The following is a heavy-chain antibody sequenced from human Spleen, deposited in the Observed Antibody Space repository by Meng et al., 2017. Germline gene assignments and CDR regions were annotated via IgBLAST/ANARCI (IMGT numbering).Heavy chain of an antibody. CDR2: ISNRDSTV. CDR1: GFTFSSHE. J-gene: IGHJ4*02. Sequence: GESLKISCAASGFTFSSHEMNWFRQAPGKGLEWISYISNRDSTVYYVDSVKGRFTISRDNAKNTVYLQMGSLRGEDMAVYYCARGRPINYWGQGTLVTVSS. CDR3: ARGRPINY. V-gene: IGHV3-48*03.